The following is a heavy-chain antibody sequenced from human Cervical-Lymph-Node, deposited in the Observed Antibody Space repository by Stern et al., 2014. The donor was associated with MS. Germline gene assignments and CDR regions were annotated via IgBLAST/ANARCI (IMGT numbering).Heavy chain of an antibody. V-gene: IGHV3-66*01. D-gene: IGHD6-13*01. Sequence: EMQLVESGGGLVQPGGSLRLSCEASGFTVSSNFMSWVRQAPGKGLEWVSVLYSGGTRHYADSVRGRFTISRDNSKNTLYLQMNRLRAEDTSVYYCARGPIPTAVWGQGTLVTVSS. CDR2: LYSGGTR. CDR3: ARGPIPTAV. J-gene: IGHJ4*02. CDR1: GFTVSSNF.